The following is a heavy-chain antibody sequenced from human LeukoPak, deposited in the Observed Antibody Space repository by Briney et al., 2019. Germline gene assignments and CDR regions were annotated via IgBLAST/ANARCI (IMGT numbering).Heavy chain of an antibody. J-gene: IGHJ4*02. CDR3: ASSPTTIFGVVIPRYFDY. D-gene: IGHD3-3*01. V-gene: IGHV1-69*05. CDR1: GGTFSSYA. CDR2: IIPIFGTA. Sequence: SVKVSRKASGGTFSSYAISWVRQAPGQGLEWMGGIIPIFGTANYAQKFQGRVTITTDESTSTAYMELSSLRSEDTAVYYCASSPTTIFGVVIPRYFDYWGQGTLVTVSS.